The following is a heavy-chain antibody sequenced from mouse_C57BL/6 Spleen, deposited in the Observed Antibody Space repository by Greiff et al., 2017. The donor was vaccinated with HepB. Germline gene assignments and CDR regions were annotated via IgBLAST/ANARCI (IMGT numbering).Heavy chain of an antibody. CDR1: GYTFTSYT. CDR2: INPSSGYT. Sequence: QVHVKQSGAELARPGASVKMSCKASGYTFTSYTMHWVKQRPGQGLEWIGYINPSSGYTKYNQKFKDKATLTADKSSSTAYMQLSSLTSEDSAVYYCARVGYGSSYDPYWYFDVWGTGTTVTVSS. CDR3: ARVGYGSSYDPYWYFDV. D-gene: IGHD1-1*01. V-gene: IGHV1-4*01. J-gene: IGHJ1*03.